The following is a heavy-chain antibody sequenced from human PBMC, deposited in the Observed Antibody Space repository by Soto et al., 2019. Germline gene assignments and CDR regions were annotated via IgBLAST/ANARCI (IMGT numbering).Heavy chain of an antibody. V-gene: IGHV1-8*01. CDR1: GYTFTSYD. Sequence: WASVKVSCKASGYTFTSYDINWVRQATGQGLEWMGWMNPNSGNTGYAQKFQGRVTMTRNTSISTAYMELSSLRSEDTAVYYCARLVATTWGYNWFDPWGQGTLVTVSS. D-gene: IGHD5-12*01. J-gene: IGHJ5*02. CDR3: ARLVATTWGYNWFDP. CDR2: MNPNSGNT.